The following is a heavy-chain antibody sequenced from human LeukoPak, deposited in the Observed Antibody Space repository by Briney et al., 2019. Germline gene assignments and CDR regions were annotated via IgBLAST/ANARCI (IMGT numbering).Heavy chain of an antibody. Sequence: GGSLRLSCAASGFTFSNYNMNWVRQAPGKGLEWVSSISSSSSYIYYADSVKGRFTISSANAKSSLSLQMNRLRAEDTAIYYGCDSERYGILTSWIDPGGEGTLVTVSS. CDR3: CDSERYGILTSWIDP. J-gene: IGHJ5*02. D-gene: IGHD5-24*01. CDR1: GFTFSNYN. CDR2: ISSSSSYI. V-gene: IGHV3-21*01.